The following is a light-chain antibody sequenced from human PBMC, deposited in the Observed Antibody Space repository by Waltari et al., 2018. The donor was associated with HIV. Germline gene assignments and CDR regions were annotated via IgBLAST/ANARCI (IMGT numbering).Light chain of an antibody. J-gene: IGKJ4*01. CDR2: DSS. Sequence: EIVLTQSPATLPLSPGERASLSCTASENINNYLTWYHQKPCQAPGLGIYDSSNRAPGVPDRFSGGGSETHVALIISSLEPEDFAVYYCQQRRNWPLTFGGGTKVEIK. CDR3: QQRRNWPLT. CDR1: ENINNY. V-gene: IGKV3-11*01.